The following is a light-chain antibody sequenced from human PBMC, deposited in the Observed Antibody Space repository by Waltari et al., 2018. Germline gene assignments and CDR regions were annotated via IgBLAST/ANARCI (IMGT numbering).Light chain of an antibody. V-gene: IGLV2-8*01. CDR1: SRDVGGYNY. J-gene: IGLJ3*02. CDR3: ASYASTRKV. CDR2: GVD. Sequence: QSALTQPPSASGSPGQSVTISCTGSSRDVGGYNYVSWYQQHPGKAPKLMIYGVDKRPSGVPDPFSGSKSGNTASLTVSGLQAEDEADYFCASYASTRKVFGGGTKLTVL.